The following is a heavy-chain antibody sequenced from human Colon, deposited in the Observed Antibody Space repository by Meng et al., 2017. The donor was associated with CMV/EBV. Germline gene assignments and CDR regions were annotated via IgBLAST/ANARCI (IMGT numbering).Heavy chain of an antibody. D-gene: IGHD3-3*01. CDR1: GGTYNIYA. CDR3: ARHDEYYDVLSGWRAMDV. CDR2: IIPILGTV. V-gene: IGHV1-69*10. Sequence: SVKVSCKVSGGTYNIYAISWVRLAPGQGLEWMGGIIPILGTVHYEQRFQGRLTITADKSTATAFMELSRLRSEDTAVYYCARHDEYYDVLSGWRAMDVWGQGTTVTVSS. J-gene: IGHJ6*01.